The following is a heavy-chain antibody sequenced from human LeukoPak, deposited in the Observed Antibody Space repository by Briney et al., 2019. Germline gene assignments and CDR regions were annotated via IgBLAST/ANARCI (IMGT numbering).Heavy chain of an antibody. V-gene: IGHV1-69*05. Sequence: SVKVSCKASGGTFSSYAISWVRQAPGQGLEWMGGIIPIFGTANYAQKLQGRVTMTTDASTSIAYMELRSLKSDDTAVYYCARAPPHYYDSDVPSDYWGQGTLVTVSS. CDR1: GGTFSSYA. CDR2: IIPIFGTA. D-gene: IGHD3-22*01. CDR3: ARAPPHYYDSDVPSDY. J-gene: IGHJ4*02.